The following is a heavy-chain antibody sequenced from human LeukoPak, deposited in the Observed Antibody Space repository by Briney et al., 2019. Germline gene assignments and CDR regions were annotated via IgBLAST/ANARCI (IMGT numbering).Heavy chain of an antibody. CDR1: GFTFSNYG. J-gene: IGHJ6*02. Sequence: PGRSLRLSCAASGFTFSNYGMPWVRQAPGKGLGWVAVISYDGSNEYYADSVKGRFTISRDNSKNTLYLQMDSLRAEDTAVFYCAKNLLRYFEGLMDVWGQGTTVTVSS. CDR2: ISYDGSNE. D-gene: IGHD3-9*01. CDR3: AKNLLRYFEGLMDV. V-gene: IGHV3-30*18.